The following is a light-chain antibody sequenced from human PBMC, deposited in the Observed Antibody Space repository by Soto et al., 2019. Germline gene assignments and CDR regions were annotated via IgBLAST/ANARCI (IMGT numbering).Light chain of an antibody. J-gene: IGKJ4*01. CDR1: QSVNSDF. CDR3: QQYGSSPVT. V-gene: IGKV3-20*01. CDR2: GAS. Sequence: EIVLTQSPGTLSLSPGERATLSCRASQSVNSDFLAWYQQKSGQAPRLLIYGASGRATGISDRFSGSGSGTDFTLTISRLEPEDFAVYYCQQYGSSPVTVGGGTKVDIK.